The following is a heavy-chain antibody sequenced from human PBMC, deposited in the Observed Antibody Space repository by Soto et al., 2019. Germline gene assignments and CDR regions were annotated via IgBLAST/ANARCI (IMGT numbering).Heavy chain of an antibody. CDR3: ARAYYYDSSGYPNAFDI. V-gene: IGHV3-53*01. CDR2: IYSGNST. J-gene: IGHJ3*02. CDR1: GFTVSSNY. D-gene: IGHD3-22*01. Sequence: AGGSLRLSCAASGFTVSSNYMAWVRQAPGKGLECVSLIYSGNSTYYADSVKGRFTISRDNSEHMVFLQMNSLRAEDTAVYYCARAYYYDSSGYPNAFDIWGQGTMVTVSS.